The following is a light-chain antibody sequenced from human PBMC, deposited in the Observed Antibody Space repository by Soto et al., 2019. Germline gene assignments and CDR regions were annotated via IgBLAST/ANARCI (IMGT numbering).Light chain of an antibody. CDR3: VECNELPYT. Sequence: DIVMTQTPLILPVNPGEAASNSCKSSHSLFDSDDGNTFLDWYLQKPGQSPQVVIHTLSYLASGDPDRVSRGGFATDFTVKISTVEAEEVGFYYCVECNELPYTFGQGTKLEIK. J-gene: IGKJ2*01. V-gene: IGKV2-40*01. CDR2: TLS. CDR1: HSLFDSDDGNTF.